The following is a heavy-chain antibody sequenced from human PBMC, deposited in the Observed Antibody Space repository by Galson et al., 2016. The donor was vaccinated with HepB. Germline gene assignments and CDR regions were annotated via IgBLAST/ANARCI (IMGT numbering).Heavy chain of an antibody. V-gene: IGHV3-30*04. CDR3: ARDIVELSDVTDYYYYGLDV. CDR2: MSHDGRIT. D-gene: IGHD2-21*01. CDR1: GFTLSSFA. Sequence: SLRLSCATSGFTLSSFAVHWVRQAPGKGLEWVAVMSHDGRITLYADSVKGRFTISRDNSNNTLFLQMNSLREEDTALYYCARDIVELSDVTDYYYYGLDVWGKGTMVTVSS. J-gene: IGHJ6*04.